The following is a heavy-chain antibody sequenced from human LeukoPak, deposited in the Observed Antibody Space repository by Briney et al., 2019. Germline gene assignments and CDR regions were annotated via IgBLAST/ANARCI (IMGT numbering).Heavy chain of an antibody. V-gene: IGHV4-4*07. D-gene: IGHD3-22*01. CDR1: SGSISSYY. CDR3: ARVGQDSSGYYRIFDY. J-gene: IGHJ4*02. CDR2: IYTSGST. Sequence: SETLSLTCIVSSGSISSYYWSWIRQPAGKGLEWIGRIYTSGSTNYNPSLKSRVTISVDKSKNQFSLKPSSVTAADTAVYYCARVGQDSSGYYRIFDYWGQGTLVTVSS.